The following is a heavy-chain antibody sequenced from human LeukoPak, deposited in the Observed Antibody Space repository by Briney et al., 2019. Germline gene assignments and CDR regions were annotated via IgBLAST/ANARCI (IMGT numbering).Heavy chain of an antibody. J-gene: IGHJ5*02. CDR2: ISAYNGNT. CDR3: ARATGIAVAGRTNYFDP. Sequence: ASVKVSCEASGYTFTSYGISWVRQAPGQGLEWMGWISAYNGNTNYAQKLQGRVTMTTDTSTSTAYMELRSLRSDDTAVYYCARATGIAVAGRTNYFDPWGRGTLVTISS. CDR1: GYTFTSYG. D-gene: IGHD6-19*01. V-gene: IGHV1-18*01.